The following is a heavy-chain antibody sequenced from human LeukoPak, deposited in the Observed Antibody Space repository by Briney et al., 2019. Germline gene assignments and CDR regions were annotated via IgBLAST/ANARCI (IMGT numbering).Heavy chain of an antibody. Sequence: GGSLRLSCAASGFTFSSYWMSWVRQAPGKGLEWVANIKQDGSEKYYVDSVKGRFTISRDNAKNSLYLQMNSLRAEDTAVYYCARDLGGVRRLVHYYYYMDVWGKGTTVTISS. CDR2: IKQDGSEK. V-gene: IGHV3-7*01. D-gene: IGHD6-19*01. CDR1: GFTFSSYW. J-gene: IGHJ6*03. CDR3: ARDLGGVRRLVHYYYYMDV.